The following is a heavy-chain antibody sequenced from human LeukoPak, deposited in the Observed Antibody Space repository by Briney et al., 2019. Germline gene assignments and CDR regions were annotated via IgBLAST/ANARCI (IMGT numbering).Heavy chain of an antibody. V-gene: IGHV3-23*01. CDR2: ISSSGGST. D-gene: IGHD5-24*01. Sequence: AGGSLRLSCAASGFTFSSYAMSWVRQAPGKGLEWVSAISSSGGSTYYADSVKGRFTISRDNSKNTLYLQMNSLRVEDTAVYYCAKDPYGYNSYYFDYWGQEILGTVSS. CDR1: GFTFSSYA. J-gene: IGHJ4*02. CDR3: AKDPYGYNSYYFDY.